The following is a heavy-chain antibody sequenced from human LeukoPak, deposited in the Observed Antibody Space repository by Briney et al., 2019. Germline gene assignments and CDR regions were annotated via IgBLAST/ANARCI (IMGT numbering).Heavy chain of an antibody. Sequence: ASVKVSCKVSGYTLTELSMHWVRQAPGQGLEWMGIINPSGGSTSHAQRFQGRVTMTRDTSTSTVYMELSSLRSEDTAVYYCARDQISDYDFWLDPWGQGTLVTVSS. J-gene: IGHJ5*02. CDR1: GYTLTELS. V-gene: IGHV1-46*01. D-gene: IGHD3-3*01. CDR3: ARDQISDYDFWLDP. CDR2: INPSGGST.